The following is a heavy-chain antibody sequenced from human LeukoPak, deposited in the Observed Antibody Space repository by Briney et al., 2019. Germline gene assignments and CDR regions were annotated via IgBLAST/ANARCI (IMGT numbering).Heavy chain of an antibody. V-gene: IGHV4-59*01. Sequence: SETLSLTCTVSGGSISSYYWSWVRQPPGKGLEWVGYIYYSGSTNYNPSLKRRVTISVDTSENPFSLKLSSVTAADTALYYCARHLGFCSTTSFYPWFDPWGQGTLVTVSS. J-gene: IGHJ5*02. CDR2: IYYSGST. CDR1: GGSISSYY. D-gene: IGHD2-2*01. CDR3: ARHLGFCSTTSFYPWFDP.